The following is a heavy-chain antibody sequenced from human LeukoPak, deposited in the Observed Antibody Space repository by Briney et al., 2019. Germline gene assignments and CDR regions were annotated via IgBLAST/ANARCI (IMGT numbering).Heavy chain of an antibody. J-gene: IGHJ4*02. V-gene: IGHV1-69*02. CDR2: IIPMMGIA. CDR1: GGTLRRHT. CDR3: ASRSHKTIVGADTREVGDY. D-gene: IGHD6-19*01. Sequence: SVKVSCKASGGTLRRHTITWVRQAPGQGLEWMGRIIPMMGIANYAQKFQGRVTITADTSADTAYMDLISLRSEDTAVYYCASRSHKTIVGADTREVGDYWGQGTLVTVSS.